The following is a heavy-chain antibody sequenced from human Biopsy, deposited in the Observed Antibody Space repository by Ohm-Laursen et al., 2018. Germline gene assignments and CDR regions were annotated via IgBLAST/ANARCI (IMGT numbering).Heavy chain of an antibody. CDR1: GGSISNNNYY. D-gene: IGHD3-22*01. V-gene: IGHV4-39*01. Sequence: SDTLSLTCAVSGGSISNNNYYWGWIRQPPGKGLEWIGSIFYRGSTKYKPSLKSRVNISVDTSKNQFSLKVNSVTAADTAVYYCARDYDTSGYYYVSWGQGTLVTVSS. CDR2: IFYRGST. J-gene: IGHJ5*02. CDR3: ARDYDTSGYYYVS.